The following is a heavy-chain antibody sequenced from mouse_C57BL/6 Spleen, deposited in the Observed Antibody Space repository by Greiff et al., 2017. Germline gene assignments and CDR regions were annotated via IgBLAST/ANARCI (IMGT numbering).Heavy chain of an antibody. D-gene: IGHD2-5*01. CDR2: ISSGSSTI. CDR3: ARGAYSRGYYFDY. Sequence: EVKVVESGGGLVKPGGSLKLSCAASGFTFSDYGMHWVRQAPEKGLEWVAYISSGSSTIYYADTVKGRFTISRDNAKNTLFLQMTSLRSEDTAMYYGARGAYSRGYYFDYWGQGTTLTVSS. CDR1: GFTFSDYG. J-gene: IGHJ2*01. V-gene: IGHV5-17*01.